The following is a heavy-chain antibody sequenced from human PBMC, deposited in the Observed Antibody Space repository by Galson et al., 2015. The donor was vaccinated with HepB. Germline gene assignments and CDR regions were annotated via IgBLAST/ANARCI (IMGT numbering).Heavy chain of an antibody. V-gene: IGHV3-48*02. CDR3: ARGLPTVVMEGTFDY. D-gene: IGHD4-23*01. CDR2: ISSSSSTI. Sequence: SLRLSCAASGFTFSSYSMNWVRQAPGKGLEWVSYISSSSSTIYYADSVKGRFTISRDNAKNSLYLQMNSLRDEDTAVYYCARGLPTVVMEGTFDYWGQGTLVTVSS. CDR1: GFTFSSYS. J-gene: IGHJ4*02.